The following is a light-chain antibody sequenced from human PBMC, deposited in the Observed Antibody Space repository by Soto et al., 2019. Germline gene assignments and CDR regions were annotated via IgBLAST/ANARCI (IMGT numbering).Light chain of an antibody. J-gene: IGKJ5*01. CDR2: KVS. V-gene: IGKV2-30*01. CDR3: MQGTLPFT. CDR1: QSLVDNDVNTY. Sequence: DVVRTQSPRSLPVTPGQPASISCRSSQSLVDNDVNTYLNSFQQRPGQSPRRLIYKVSNRDSGVPDRFSGSGSGTDFTLKISRVEAEDVGVYYCMQGTLPFTFGQGTRLEIK.